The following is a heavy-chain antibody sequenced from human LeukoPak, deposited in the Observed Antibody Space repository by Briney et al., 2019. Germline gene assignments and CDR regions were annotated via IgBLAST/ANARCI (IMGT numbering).Heavy chain of an antibody. Sequence: SETLSLTCTVSGGSISTHYWSWVRQSPGKELQWIGYIYYSGNTNYNPSLKSRVTISVDTSKNQFSLSLSSVTAADTAVYYCARSVGPKAVAGRGRLYYYGMDVWGQGTTVTVSS. J-gene: IGHJ6*02. CDR2: IYYSGNT. CDR1: GGSISTHY. D-gene: IGHD6-19*01. CDR3: ARSVGPKAVAGRGRLYYYGMDV. V-gene: IGHV4-59*11.